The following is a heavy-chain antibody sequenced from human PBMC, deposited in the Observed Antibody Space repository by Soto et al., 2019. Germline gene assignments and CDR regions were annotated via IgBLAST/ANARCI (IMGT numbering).Heavy chain of an antibody. CDR2: IIPIFGTA. CDR1: GGTFSSYA. D-gene: IGHD5-18*01. J-gene: IGHJ4*02. CDR3: AIDTAMVKYYFDY. Sequence: QVQLVQSGAEVKKPGSSVKVSCKAFGGTFSSYAISWVRQAPGQGLEWMGGIIPIFGTANYAQKFQGRVTITAHESTSTVYMELSSLRSEDTAVYYCAIDTAMVKYYFDYWGQGTLVTVSS. V-gene: IGHV1-69*12.